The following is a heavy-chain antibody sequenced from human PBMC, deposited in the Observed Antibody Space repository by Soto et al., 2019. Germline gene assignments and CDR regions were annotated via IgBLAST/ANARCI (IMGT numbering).Heavy chain of an antibody. CDR3: ARGRRIVATNYYYYGMDV. CDR2: INHSGST. V-gene: IGHV4-34*01. CDR1: GGSFSGYY. Sequence: SSETLSLTCAVYGGSFSGYYWSWIRQPPGKGLEWIGEINHSGSTNYNPSLKSRVTISVDTSKNQFSLKLSSVTAADTAVYYCARGRRIVATNYYYYGMDVWGQGTTVTVS. J-gene: IGHJ6*02. D-gene: IGHD5-12*01.